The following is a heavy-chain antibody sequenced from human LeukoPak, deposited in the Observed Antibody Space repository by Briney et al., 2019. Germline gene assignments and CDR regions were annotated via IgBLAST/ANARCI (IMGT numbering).Heavy chain of an antibody. CDR1: GFTFSGFA. J-gene: IGHJ4*02. CDR2: VTHDGGST. D-gene: IGHD3-22*01. V-gene: IGHV3-64D*09. Sequence: GGSLRLSCSASGFTFSGFAMHWVRQAPGKGLEYVSTVTHDGGSTYYAGSGKGRFTISRDNSKNTMYLKMSSLRPEDPAVYYCVKTLSSGYYFGNWGQGTLVTVSS. CDR3: VKTLSSGYYFGN.